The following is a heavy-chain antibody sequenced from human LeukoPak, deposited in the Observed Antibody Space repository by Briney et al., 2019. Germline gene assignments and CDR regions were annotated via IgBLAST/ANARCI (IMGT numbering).Heavy chain of an antibody. CDR3: AKLNSYSAGNY. Sequence: GGSLRLSCAASAFSFSNYAMSWVRQAPGKGLECVSTISSTGGTTYYADSVKGRFTISRDNSKNTLYLQTNSLRAEDTAVYYCAKLNSYSAGNYWGQGSLVTVSS. CDR1: AFSFSNYA. J-gene: IGHJ4*02. D-gene: IGHD3-10*01. V-gene: IGHV3-23*01. CDR2: ISSTGGTT.